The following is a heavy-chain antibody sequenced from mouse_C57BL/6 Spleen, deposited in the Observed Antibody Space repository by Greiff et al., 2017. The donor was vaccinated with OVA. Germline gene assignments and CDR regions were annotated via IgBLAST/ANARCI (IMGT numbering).Heavy chain of an antibody. J-gene: IGHJ4*01. CDR2: IDPETGGT. Sequence: QVQLKESGAELVRPGASVTLSCKASGYTFTDYEMHWVKQTPVHGLEWIGAIDPETGGTAYNQKFKGKAILTADKSSSTAYMELRSLTSEDSAVYYCTRNCLYAMDYWGQGTSVTVSS. D-gene: IGHD4-1*01. CDR1: GYTFTDYE. V-gene: IGHV1-15*01. CDR3: TRNCLYAMDY.